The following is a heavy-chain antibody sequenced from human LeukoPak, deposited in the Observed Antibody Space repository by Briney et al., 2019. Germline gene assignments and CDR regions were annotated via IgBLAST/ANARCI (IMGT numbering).Heavy chain of an antibody. V-gene: IGHV4-59*08. J-gene: IGHJ4*02. CDR2: IYYSGNT. D-gene: IGHD3-10*01. CDR1: GGSISSYY. CDR3: ARHYGP. Sequence: SETLSLTCTVSGGSISSYYWSWIRQPPGKGLEWIGSIYYSGNTYYNPSLKSRVTISVDTSKNQFSLKLNSVTATDTAVYYCARHYGPWGQGTLVTVSS.